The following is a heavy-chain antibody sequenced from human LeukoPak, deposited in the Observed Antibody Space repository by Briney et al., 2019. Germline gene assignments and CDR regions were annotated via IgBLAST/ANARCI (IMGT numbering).Heavy chain of an antibody. CDR3: ARGYDRNGYQSRGFDY. Sequence: SQTLSLTCTVSGGSISSGSFYWSWIRQTAGKGLEWIGRIYPSGDSQYSPSFRSRAAISLDTRNQFSLRLSSVTAADTAVYFCARGYDRNGYQSRGFDYWGQGALVNVSS. D-gene: IGHD3-22*01. CDR1: GGSISSGSFY. CDR2: IYPSGDS. V-gene: IGHV4-61*02. J-gene: IGHJ4*02.